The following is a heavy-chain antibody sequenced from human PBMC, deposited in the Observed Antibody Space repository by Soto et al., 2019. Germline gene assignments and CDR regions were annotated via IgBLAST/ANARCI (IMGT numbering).Heavy chain of an antibody. CDR3: ARGDRGAFDL. J-gene: IGHJ3*01. V-gene: IGHV3-74*01. Sequence: EVQLVESGGGLVRPGGSLRLSCAASGFTFSYYWMHWVRQAPGKGLVWVSRIHSDGSSTTYADFVKGRFIISRDNARNTVDLQMNSVRVEYTAVYYCARGDRGAFDLLGQGKVVTVSS. CDR1: GFTFSYYW. CDR2: IHSDGSST. D-gene: IGHD1-26*01.